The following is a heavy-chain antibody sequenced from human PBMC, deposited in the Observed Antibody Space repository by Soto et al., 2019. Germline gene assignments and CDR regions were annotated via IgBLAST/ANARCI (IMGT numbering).Heavy chain of an antibody. Sequence: QVQLVQSGAEVKKPGASVKVSCKASGYTFTSHGISWVRQAPGQGLEWMGWISANNGDTNYAQKFQGRVTVTTDTSTSTGYKEVRSLRSEDTAVYYCARMVRGSNIDYYYYMDVWGIGTTVTVSS. D-gene: IGHD3-10*01. CDR3: ARMVRGSNIDYYYYMDV. V-gene: IGHV1-18*01. J-gene: IGHJ6*03. CDR2: ISANNGDT. CDR1: GYTFTSHG.